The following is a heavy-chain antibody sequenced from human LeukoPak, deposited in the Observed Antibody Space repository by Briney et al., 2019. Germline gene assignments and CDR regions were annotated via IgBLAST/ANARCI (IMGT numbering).Heavy chain of an antibody. CDR3: ASLGSGSSPIIEYDY. V-gene: IGHV1-46*01. Sequence: AASVTVSFMASGYSFTIYYMHWVRQAPGQGLEWMGIIDPSGGSTNYSQKFQGRITMTRDTSTSTVYMELSSLRAEDTDIYYCASLGSGSSPIIEYDYWGQGTLVTVSS. CDR2: IDPSGGST. CDR1: GYSFTIYY. J-gene: IGHJ4*02. D-gene: IGHD3-10*01.